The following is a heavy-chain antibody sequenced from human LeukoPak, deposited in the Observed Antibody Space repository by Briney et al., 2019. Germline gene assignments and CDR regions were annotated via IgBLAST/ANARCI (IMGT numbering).Heavy chain of an antibody. D-gene: IGHD2-21*02. J-gene: IGHJ4*02. V-gene: IGHV3-30*03. Sequence: GGSLRLSCAASGFTFSSYGMHWVRQAPGKGLEWVAVISYDGSNKYYADSVKGRFTISRDNSKNTLYLQMNSLRAEDTAVYYCLVTADYWGQGTLVTVSS. CDR1: GFTFSSYG. CDR3: LVTADY. CDR2: ISYDGSNK.